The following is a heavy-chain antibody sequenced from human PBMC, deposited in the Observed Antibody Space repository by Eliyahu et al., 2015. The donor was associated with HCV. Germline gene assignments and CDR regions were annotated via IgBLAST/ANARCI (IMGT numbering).Heavy chain of an antibody. CDR1: GGSISSSSYY. V-gene: IGHV4-39*01. J-gene: IGHJ4*02. CDR3: ARRVAYYDSSGYYWYYFDY. CDR2: IYYSGST. D-gene: IGHD3-22*01. Sequence: KPSETLSLTCTVSGGSISSSSYYWGWIRQPPGKGLEWIGSIYYSGSTYYNPSLKSRVTISVDTSKNQFSLKLSSVTAADTAVYYCARRVAYYDSSGYYWYYFDYWGQGTLVTVSS.